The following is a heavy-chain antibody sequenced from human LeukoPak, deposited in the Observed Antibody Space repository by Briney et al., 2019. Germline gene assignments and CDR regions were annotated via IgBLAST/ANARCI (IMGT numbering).Heavy chain of an antibody. D-gene: IGHD1-26*01. CDR3: TRAPIVGATHIDY. CDR2: TYYKSKWYN. CDR1: GDSVSRNSAA. V-gene: IGHV6-1*01. J-gene: IGHJ4*02. Sequence: SQTLSLTCAISGDSVSRNSAAWNWIRQSPSRGLEWLGRTYYKSKWYNDYAVSVKSRITINPDTSKNQFSLQLKSVTPEDTAVYYCTRAPIVGATHIDYWGQGTLVTVSS.